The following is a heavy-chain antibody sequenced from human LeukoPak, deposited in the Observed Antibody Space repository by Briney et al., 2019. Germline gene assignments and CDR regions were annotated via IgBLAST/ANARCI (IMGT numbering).Heavy chain of an antibody. Sequence: PGGSLRLSCAASGFTFSSYAMHWVRQAPGKGLEWVAVTSYDGSNNYYADSVKGRFTISRDNSKNTLYLQMNSLRAEDTAVYYCARTGVATIPNFDYWGQGTLVTVSS. CDR3: ARTGVATIPNFDY. CDR2: TSYDGSNN. V-gene: IGHV3-30-3*01. D-gene: IGHD5-12*01. J-gene: IGHJ4*02. CDR1: GFTFSSYA.